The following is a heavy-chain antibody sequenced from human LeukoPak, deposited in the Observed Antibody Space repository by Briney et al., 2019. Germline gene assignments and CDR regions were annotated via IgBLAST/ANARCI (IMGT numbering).Heavy chain of an antibody. CDR1: SFTINNFW. Sequence: PGGSLRLSCTASSFTINNFWMHWARQGPGKGLEWVSRINSDATTTTYGDSVKGRFTVSRDNAKNMVYLEMNSLRGDDTAVYYCGRGGVPAAIDYWGQGTLVTVSS. CDR3: GRGGVPAAIDY. CDR2: INSDATTT. J-gene: IGHJ4*02. D-gene: IGHD2-2*01. V-gene: IGHV3-74*03.